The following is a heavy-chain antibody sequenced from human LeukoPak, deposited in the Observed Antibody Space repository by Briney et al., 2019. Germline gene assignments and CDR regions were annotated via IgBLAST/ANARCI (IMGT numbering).Heavy chain of an antibody. CDR2: IYTSGST. CDR3: ARVSAAGFPFDY. CDR1: GGSISSYY. D-gene: IGHD6-13*01. Sequence: SETLSLTCTVSGGSISSYYWRWIRQPAGKGLEWIGRIYTSGSTNHNPSLKRRVTMSVDTSKNQFSLKLSSVTAADTAVYSCARVSAAGFPFDYWGQGTLVTVSS. V-gene: IGHV4-4*07. J-gene: IGHJ4*02.